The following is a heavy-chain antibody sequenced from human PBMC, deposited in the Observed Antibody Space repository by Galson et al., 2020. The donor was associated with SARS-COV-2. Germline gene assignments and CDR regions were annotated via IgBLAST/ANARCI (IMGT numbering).Heavy chain of an antibody. CDR2: IRGDGSEA. Sequence: GGSLRLSCAASGFTFKAFWMRWFRQAPGKGLEWVANIRGDGSEANYVDSVQGRFFISRDNARDSLFLQMNNLTADDTAVYFCSREGWQGGYWGQGTRVTVSS. J-gene: IGHJ4*02. D-gene: IGHD6-19*01. CDR3: SREGWQGGY. V-gene: IGHV3-7*01. CDR1: GFTFKAFW.